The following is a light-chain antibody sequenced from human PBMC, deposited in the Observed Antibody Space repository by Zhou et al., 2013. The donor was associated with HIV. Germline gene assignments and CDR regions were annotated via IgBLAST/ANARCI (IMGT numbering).Light chain of an antibody. Sequence: DIQMTQSPSSLSASVGDRVTITCRTGLSISGYLNWYQQKPGKAPRLLIYAAGILQRGVPSRFSGSGSGTEFTLTIDSLQPGDFATYFCQQYETYLYAFGQGTKLEIK. V-gene: IGKV1-39*01. CDR2: AAG. J-gene: IGKJ2*01. CDR3: QQYETYLYA. CDR1: LSISGY.